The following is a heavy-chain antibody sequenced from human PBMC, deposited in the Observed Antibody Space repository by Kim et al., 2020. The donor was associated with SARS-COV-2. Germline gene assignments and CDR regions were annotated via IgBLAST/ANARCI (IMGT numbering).Heavy chain of an antibody. D-gene: IGHD3-22*01. J-gene: IGHJ1*01. CDR1: GYTFTSYY. Sequence: ASVKVSCKASGYTFTSYYMHWVRQAPGQGLEWMGIIYPSNGSADYAQRFRGRVTMARDTSTSTVYMELSSLRSEDTAVYYCARGYYDSSGYYSREEYLQHWGHGTLVTVSS. CDR2: IYPSNGSA. CDR3: ARGYYDSSGYYSREEYLQH. V-gene: IGHV1-46*01.